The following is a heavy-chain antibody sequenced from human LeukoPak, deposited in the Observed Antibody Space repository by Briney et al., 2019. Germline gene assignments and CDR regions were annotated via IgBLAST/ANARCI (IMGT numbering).Heavy chain of an antibody. J-gene: IGHJ4*02. V-gene: IGHV1-69*04. CDR2: IIPILGIA. D-gene: IGHD1-26*01. Sequence: SVKVSCKASGYTFTGYYMHWVRQAPGQGLEWMGRIIPILGIANYAQKFQGRVTITADKSTSTAYMELSSLRSEDTAVYYCARVADEWGSGDYWGQGTLVTVSS. CDR3: ARVADEWGSGDY. CDR1: GYTFTGYY.